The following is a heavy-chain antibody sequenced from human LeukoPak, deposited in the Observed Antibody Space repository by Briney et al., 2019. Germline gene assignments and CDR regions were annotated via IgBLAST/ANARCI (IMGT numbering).Heavy chain of an antibody. CDR2: IYYSGST. V-gene: IGHV4-30-4*07. CDR1: GYSISSGYS. CDR3: ARGVLRFLEWSLGMDV. D-gene: IGHD3-3*01. Sequence: SETLSLTCTVSGYSISSGYSWSWIRQPPGKGLEWIGYIYYSGSTYYNPSLKSRVTISVDTSKNQFSLKLSSVTAADTAVYYCARGVLRFLEWSLGMDVRGKGTTVTVSS. J-gene: IGHJ6*03.